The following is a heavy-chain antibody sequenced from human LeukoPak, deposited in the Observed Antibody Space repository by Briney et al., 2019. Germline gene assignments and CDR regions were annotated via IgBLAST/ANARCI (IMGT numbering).Heavy chain of an antibody. CDR2: NSGGSS. D-gene: IGHD6-19*01. CDR3: AKDLGSSGWYIDY. J-gene: IGHJ4*02. Sequence: GALRLSCAASGFTFSNFGMHWVRQAPGKGLEWVSSNSGGSSYYADSVKGRFTISRDNSKNTLYLQMNSLRAEDTAVYYCAKDLGSSGWYIDYWGQGTLVTVSS. V-gene: IGHV3-23*01. CDR1: GFTFSNFG.